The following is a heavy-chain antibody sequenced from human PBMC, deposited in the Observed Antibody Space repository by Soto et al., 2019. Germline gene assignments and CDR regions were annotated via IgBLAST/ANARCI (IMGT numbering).Heavy chain of an antibody. Sequence: AASVKVSCKASGYTFTSYGISWVRQAPGQGLEWMGWISAYNGNTNYAQKLQGRVTMTTDTSTSTAYMELRSLRSDDTAVYYCAREKSVRFLEWSRDGPSAPAFDIWGQGTMVTVSS. J-gene: IGHJ3*02. CDR3: AREKSVRFLEWSRDGPSAPAFDI. CDR1: GYTFTSYG. D-gene: IGHD3-3*01. V-gene: IGHV1-18*01. CDR2: ISAYNGNT.